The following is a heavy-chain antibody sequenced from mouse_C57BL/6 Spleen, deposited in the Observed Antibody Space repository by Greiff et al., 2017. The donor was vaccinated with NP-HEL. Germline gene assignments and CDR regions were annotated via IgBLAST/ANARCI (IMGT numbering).Heavy chain of an antibody. CDR3: TVAYYYGSGFAY. V-gene: IGHV6-3*01. D-gene: IGHD1-1*01. CDR1: GFTFSNYW. Sequence: EVKLEESGGGLVQPGGSMKLSCVASGFTFSNYWMNWVRQSPEKGLEWVAQIRLKSDNYATHYAESVKGRFTISRDDSKSSVYLQMNNLRAEDTGIYYCTVAYYYGSGFAYWGQGTLVTVSA. CDR2: IRLKSDNYAT. J-gene: IGHJ3*01.